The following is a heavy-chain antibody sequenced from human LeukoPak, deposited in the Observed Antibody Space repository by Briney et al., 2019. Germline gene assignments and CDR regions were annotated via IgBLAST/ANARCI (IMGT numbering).Heavy chain of an antibody. V-gene: IGHV4-59*08. J-gene: IGHJ4*02. D-gene: IGHD3-22*01. Sequence: SETLSLTCSVSGGSISGYYWSWIRQPPGQGLEWIGYIYYSGSTNYNPSLKSRVIISRDTSKNQFSLNLSSVTAADTAVYYCARRTNVGDSSGYYYYDYFDYWGQGTLVTVSS. CDR1: GGSISGYY. CDR3: ARRTNVGDSSGYYYYDYFDY. CDR2: IYYSGST.